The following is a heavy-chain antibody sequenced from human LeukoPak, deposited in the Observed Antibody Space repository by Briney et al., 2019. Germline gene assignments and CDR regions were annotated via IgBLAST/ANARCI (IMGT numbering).Heavy chain of an antibody. CDR2: ISAYNGDT. J-gene: IGHJ6*03. CDR1: GYTFSRLG. Sequence: ASVKVSCKASGYTFSRLGITWVRQAPGQGLEWMGWISAYNGDTSYAQKLQGRVTMTTDTSTSTACMELRSLRSDDTAVYYCARVEGAWDLLGGEGLLYYYYMDVWGKGTTVTISS. CDR3: ARVEGAWDLLGGEGLLYYYYMDV. D-gene: IGHD1-26*01. V-gene: IGHV1-18*01.